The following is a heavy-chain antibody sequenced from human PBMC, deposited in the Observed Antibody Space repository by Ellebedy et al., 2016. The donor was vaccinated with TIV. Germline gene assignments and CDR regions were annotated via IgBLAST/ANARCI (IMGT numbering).Heavy chain of an antibody. CDR1: GFTFSNYV. V-gene: IGHV3-30*03. D-gene: IGHD6-13*01. J-gene: IGHJ4*02. CDR3: ARSEGSIWFFDY. CDR2: ISYDGSNK. Sequence: GESLKISCAASGFTFSNYVMHWVRQAPGKGLEWVAIISYDGSNKFYADSVKGRITISRDNSKNTLYLQINSMRADDTAVYYCARSEGSIWFFDYWGQGTLVTVSS.